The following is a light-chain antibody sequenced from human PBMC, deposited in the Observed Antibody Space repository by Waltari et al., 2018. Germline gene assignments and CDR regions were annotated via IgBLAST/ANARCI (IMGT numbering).Light chain of an antibody. Sequence: QSALTQPASVSGSPGQSITISCTGTSSDVGGYNYVSWYQQHPGKAPKLMIYDVSKRPLRVSNRFSSSKSGYTASLTISGLQAEDEADYYCSSYTSSSTLVFGGGTKLTVL. J-gene: IGLJ2*01. CDR1: SSDVGGYNY. V-gene: IGLV2-14*01. CDR3: SSYTSSSTLV. CDR2: DVS.